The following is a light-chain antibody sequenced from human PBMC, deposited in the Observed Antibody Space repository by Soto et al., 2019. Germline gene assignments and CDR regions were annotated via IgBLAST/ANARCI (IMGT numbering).Light chain of an antibody. J-gene: IGLJ1*01. V-gene: IGLV1-47*02. CDR2: YSN. Sequence: QPELPQPPSASGTPGQRVTVSCSGGDSNIGSNSVYWYQHLPRMAPKLLIYYSNQRPSGVPDRFSGSRSGTSASLAIVGLRSEDEAIYYXXAWDDSRRACVFGNGNKVTVL. CDR1: DSNIGSNS. CDR3: XAWDDSRRACV.